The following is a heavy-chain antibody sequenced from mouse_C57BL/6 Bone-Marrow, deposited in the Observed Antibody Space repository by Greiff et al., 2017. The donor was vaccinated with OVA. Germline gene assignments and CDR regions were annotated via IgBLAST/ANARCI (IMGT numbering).Heavy chain of an antibody. CDR2: IDPSDSYT. Sequence: VQLQQPGAELVMPWASVKLSCKASGYTFTSYWMHWVKQRPGPGLEWIGEIDPSDSYTNYNQKFKGKSTLTVDKSSSTAYMQLSSLTSEDSAVYYCARGYYGSRWGQGTLVTVSA. D-gene: IGHD1-1*01. CDR1: GYTFTSYW. J-gene: IGHJ3*02. CDR3: ARGYYGSR. V-gene: IGHV1-69*01.